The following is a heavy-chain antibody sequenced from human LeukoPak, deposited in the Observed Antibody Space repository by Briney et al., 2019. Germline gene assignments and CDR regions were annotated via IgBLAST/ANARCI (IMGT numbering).Heavy chain of an antibody. CDR3: ATATFTSGWYA. CDR2: IKEDGSDK. V-gene: IGHV3-7*01. J-gene: IGHJ4*02. D-gene: IGHD6-19*01. CDR1: GFTFSSYS. Sequence: GGSLRLSCAASGFTFSSYSMNWVRQAPGKGLEWVANIKEDGSDKYYVDSVKGRFTISRDNAKNSLYLEMNSLRAEDTAVYYCATATFTSGWYAWGQGTLVSVSS.